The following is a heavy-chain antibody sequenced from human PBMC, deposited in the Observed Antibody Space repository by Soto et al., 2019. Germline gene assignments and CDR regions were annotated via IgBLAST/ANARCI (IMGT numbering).Heavy chain of an antibody. V-gene: IGHV3-33*01. CDR3: ARGTDSSSWYGASYGMDV. D-gene: IGHD6-13*01. CDR1: GFTFSSYG. Sequence: SLRLSCAASGFTFSSYGMHWVRQAPGKGLEWVAVIWYDGSNKYYADSVKGRFTISRDNSKNTLYLQMNSLRAEDTAVYYCARGTDSSSWYGASYGMDVWGQGTTVTVSS. CDR2: IWYDGSNK. J-gene: IGHJ6*02.